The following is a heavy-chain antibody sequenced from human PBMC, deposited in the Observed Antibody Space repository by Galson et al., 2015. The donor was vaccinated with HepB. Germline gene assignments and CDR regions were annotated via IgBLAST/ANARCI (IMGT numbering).Heavy chain of an antibody. J-gene: IGHJ4*02. Sequence: SETLSLTCTVSGGFISSYYWSWIRQPPGKGLEWIGYIYYSGSTNYNPSLKSRVTISVDTSKNQFSLKLSSVTAADTAVYYCARHSSGWYGAFWDYWGQGTLVTVSS. V-gene: IGHV4-59*08. CDR2: IYYSGST. D-gene: IGHD6-19*01. CDR3: ARHSSGWYGAFWDY. CDR1: GGFISSYY.